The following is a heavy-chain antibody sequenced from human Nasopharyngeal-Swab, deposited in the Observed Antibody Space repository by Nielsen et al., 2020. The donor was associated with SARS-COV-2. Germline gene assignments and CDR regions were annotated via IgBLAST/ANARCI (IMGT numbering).Heavy chain of an antibody. CDR3: AKSSRLDYGDYGEYFHH. V-gene: IGHV3-13*01. Sequence: GESLKISCAASGFTLRSYDVHWVRQTTGEGLEWVSVIASSGATSYLDSVKGRFTVSRDNVKNSVYLQMNSLRAGDTAVYYCAKSSRLDYGDYGEYFHHWGQGTLVTVSS. CDR2: IASSGAT. CDR1: GFTLRSYD. D-gene: IGHD4-17*01. J-gene: IGHJ1*01.